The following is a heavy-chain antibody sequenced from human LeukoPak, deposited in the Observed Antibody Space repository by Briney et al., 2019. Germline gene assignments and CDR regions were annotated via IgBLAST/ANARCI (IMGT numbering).Heavy chain of an antibody. V-gene: IGHV1-18*01. D-gene: IGHD2-8*01. Sequence: ASVKVSCKASGYTLSEYGISWVRRAPGQGLEWVGWITTYNGEKIYSQKFQGRVTMTTDTSSGTYYMELRNLRSDDTAIYYCARDCSNGVCYPRDYWGQGTLVIVSS. CDR3: ARDCSNGVCYPRDY. CDR2: ITTYNGEK. CDR1: GYTLSEYG. J-gene: IGHJ4*02.